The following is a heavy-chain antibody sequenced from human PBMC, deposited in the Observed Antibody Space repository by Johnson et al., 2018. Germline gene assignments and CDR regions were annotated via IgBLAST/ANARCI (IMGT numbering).Heavy chain of an antibody. CDR1: GYTFTSYD. Sequence: QVQLVESGAEVKKPGASVKVSCKASGYTFTSYDINWVQQATGQGLEWMGWMNPNSGNTGYAQKFQGRVTMTRNTSISTAYMALSSLRSEDTAVYYCARDTSGSGVDAFDIWGQGTMVTVSS. CDR2: MNPNSGNT. J-gene: IGHJ3*02. D-gene: IGHD6-19*01. V-gene: IGHV1-8*01. CDR3: ARDTSGSGVDAFDI.